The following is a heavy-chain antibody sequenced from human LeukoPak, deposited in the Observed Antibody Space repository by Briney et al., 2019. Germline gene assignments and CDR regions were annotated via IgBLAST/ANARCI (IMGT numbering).Heavy chain of an antibody. J-gene: IGHJ3*02. D-gene: IGHD6-19*01. Sequence: GGSLRLSCAASGFTFSDYYMSWIRQAPGKGLEWVSYISSSSSYTNYADSVKGRFTISRDNARNSLYPQMNSLRAEDTAVYYCARDWAVAGTGAFDIWGQGTMVTVSS. CDR2: ISSSSSYT. CDR1: GFTFSDYY. V-gene: IGHV3-11*06. CDR3: ARDWAVAGTGAFDI.